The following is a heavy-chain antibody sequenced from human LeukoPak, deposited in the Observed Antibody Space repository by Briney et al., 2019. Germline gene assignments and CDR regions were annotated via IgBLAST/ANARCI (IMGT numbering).Heavy chain of an antibody. CDR1: GYTFTSYA. CDR2: INAGNGNT. D-gene: IGHD2-2*01. V-gene: IGHV1-3*01. CDR3: ARALGYCSSTSCSRRRELLGY. J-gene: IGHJ4*02. Sequence: GASVKVSCKASGYTFTSYAMHWVRQAPGQRLEWMGWINAGNGNTKYSQKFQGRVTITRDTSASTAYMELSSLRSEDTAVYYCARALGYCSSTSCSRRRELLGYWGQGTLVTVSS.